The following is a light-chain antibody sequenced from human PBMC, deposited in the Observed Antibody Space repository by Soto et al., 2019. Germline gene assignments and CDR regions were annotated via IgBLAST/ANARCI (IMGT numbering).Light chain of an antibody. CDR3: QQSLNPPHT. J-gene: IGKJ2*01. V-gene: IGKV1-39*01. Sequence: IQMTQSPPSLSASVGDRVTITCRAIATIYRSINWYQQKPGKAPSLLISDASTLQSGVPSRFSGSGSGTDFTHSISSLQSEDSATYYCQQSLNPPHTFGQGTKVEI. CDR2: DAS. CDR1: ATIYRS.